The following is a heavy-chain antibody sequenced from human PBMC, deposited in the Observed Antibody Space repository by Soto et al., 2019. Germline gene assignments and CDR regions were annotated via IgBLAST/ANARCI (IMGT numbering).Heavy chain of an antibody. CDR2: ILYDGSNK. CDR1: GFTFSSYA. CDR3: ASARREWLLLSMPDY. V-gene: IGHV3-30-3*01. D-gene: IGHD3-22*01. J-gene: IGHJ4*02. Sequence: GGSLRLSCAASGFTFSSYAMHWVRQAPGKGLEWVAVILYDGSNKYYADSVKGRFTISRDNSKNTLYLQMNSLRAEDTAVYYCASARREWLLLSMPDYWGQGTLITVSS.